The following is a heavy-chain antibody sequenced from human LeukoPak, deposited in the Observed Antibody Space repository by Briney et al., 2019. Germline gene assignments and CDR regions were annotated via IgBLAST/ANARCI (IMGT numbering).Heavy chain of an antibody. CDR1: GFTFSSYA. D-gene: IGHD3-10*01. CDR3: ARGGLLWFGEYYPVP. CDR2: ISGSGSST. V-gene: IGHV3-23*01. J-gene: IGHJ5*02. Sequence: GGSLRLSCAASGFTFSSYAMSWVRQAPGKGLEWVSAISGSGSSTYYADSVKGRFTISRDNSKNTLYLQMDSLRSEDTAVYYCARGGLLWFGEYYPVPWGQGTLVTVSS.